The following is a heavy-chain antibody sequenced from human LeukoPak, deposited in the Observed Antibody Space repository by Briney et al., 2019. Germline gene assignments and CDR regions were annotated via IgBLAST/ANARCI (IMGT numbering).Heavy chain of an antibody. Sequence: GGSLRLSCAASGFTFSNAWMSWVRQAPGKGLEWVSFIYSDNTHYSDSVKGRFTISRDNSKNTLYLQMNSLRAEDTAGYYCARRAGAYSHPYDYWGQGTLVTVSS. CDR1: GFTFSNAW. CDR2: IYSDNT. D-gene: IGHD4/OR15-4a*01. CDR3: ARRAGAYSHPYDY. J-gene: IGHJ4*02. V-gene: IGHV3-53*01.